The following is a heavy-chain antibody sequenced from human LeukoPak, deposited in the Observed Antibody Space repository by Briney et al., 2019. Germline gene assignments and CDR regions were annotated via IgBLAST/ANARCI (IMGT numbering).Heavy chain of an antibody. D-gene: IGHD6-13*01. CDR3: ARIEGGASSRYD. J-gene: IGHJ4*02. Sequence: DSVKVSCKTSGYTFTSYYIHWVRQAPGQGLEWMGYILLKTGGTKFAQQFRGRFTMTRNTSITTAYMELSGLTSGDTAIYYCARIEGGASSRYDWGQGTLVTVS. CDR1: GYTFTSYY. CDR2: ILLKTGGT. V-gene: IGHV1-2*02.